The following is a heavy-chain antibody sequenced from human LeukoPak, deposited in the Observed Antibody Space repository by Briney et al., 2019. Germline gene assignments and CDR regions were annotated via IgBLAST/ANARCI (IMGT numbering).Heavy chain of an antibody. CDR1: GFTFSSYA. V-gene: IGHV3-23*01. CDR2: LSGSGDST. CDR3: ARAIFGLVIVYYMDV. Sequence: GGSLRLSCAASGFTFSSYAMMWVSQAQGKGVEGVSRLSGSGDSTYYADSVKGRLTICRDNSKNTLYLQMNSLRAEDTAIYFCARAIFGLVIVYYMDVWGKGTTVTVSS. D-gene: IGHD3/OR15-3a*01. J-gene: IGHJ6*03.